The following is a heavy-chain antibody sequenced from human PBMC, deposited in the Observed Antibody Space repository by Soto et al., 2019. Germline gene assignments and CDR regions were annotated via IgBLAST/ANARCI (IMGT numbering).Heavy chain of an antibody. CDR1: GFTFSSYS. Sequence: GGSLRLSCAASGFTFSSYSMNWVRQAPGKGLEWVSSISSNSSYIYYADSVKGRFTISRDNAKNSLYLQMNSLRAEDTAVYYCARDSHEDYYYYGMDVWGQGTTVTVSS. CDR2: ISSNSSYI. J-gene: IGHJ6*02. CDR3: ARDSHEDYYYYGMDV. V-gene: IGHV3-21*01.